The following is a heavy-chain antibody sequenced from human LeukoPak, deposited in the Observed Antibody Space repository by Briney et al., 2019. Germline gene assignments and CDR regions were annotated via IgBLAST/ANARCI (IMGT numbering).Heavy chain of an antibody. CDR3: ARDSGRVNY. CDR2: IKQDGSEK. D-gene: IGHD6-19*01. V-gene: IGHV3-7*01. CDR1: GFTFSSYW. Sequence: PGGSLRLSCAASGFTFSSYWMSWVRQAPGKGLEREANIKQDGSEKNYVDSVKGRFTISRDNAKNSLFLQMNSLRPEDTAVYYCARDSGRVNYWGQGTLVTVSS. J-gene: IGHJ4*02.